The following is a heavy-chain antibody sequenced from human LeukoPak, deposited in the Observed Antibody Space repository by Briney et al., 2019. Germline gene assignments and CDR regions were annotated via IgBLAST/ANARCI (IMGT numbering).Heavy chain of an antibody. CDR3: ARRLMGVEFYYYYYYMDV. CDR1: GGSISSSSYY. J-gene: IGHJ6*03. CDR2: IYYSGST. V-gene: IGHV4-39*01. D-gene: IGHD3-3*01. Sequence: SETLSLTCTVSGGSISSSSYYWGWIRQPPGKGLEWIGSIYYSGSTYYNPSLESRVTVSVDTSKNQFSLKLSSVTAADTAVYYCARRLMGVEFYYYYYYMDVWGKGTTVTVSS.